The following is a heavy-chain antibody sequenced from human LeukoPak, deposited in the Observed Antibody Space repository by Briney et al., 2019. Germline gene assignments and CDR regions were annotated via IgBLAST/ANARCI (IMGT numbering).Heavy chain of an antibody. CDR3: AREDYYDSSGYYLNWFDP. Sequence: SETLSLTCTVSGGSISSGDYYWNWIRQPPGKGLEWIGYIYYSGTTYYNPSLKSRVTISVDTSKNQFSLKLSSVTAADTAVYYCAREDYYDSSGYYLNWFDPWGQGTLVTVSS. CDR1: GGSISSGDYY. CDR2: IYYSGTT. J-gene: IGHJ5*02. D-gene: IGHD3-22*01. V-gene: IGHV4-30-4*08.